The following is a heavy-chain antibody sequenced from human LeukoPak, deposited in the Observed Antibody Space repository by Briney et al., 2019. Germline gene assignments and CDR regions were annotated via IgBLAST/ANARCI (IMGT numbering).Heavy chain of an antibody. D-gene: IGHD5-24*01. CDR3: ARGDGYNGPLDY. Sequence: GGSLRLSCAASGFTVSSNYMSWVRQAPGKGLEWVSVIYSGGSTYYAGSVKGRFTISRDNSKNTLYLQKNSLRAEDTAVYYCARGDGYNGPLDYWGQGTLVTVSS. CDR2: IYSGGST. V-gene: IGHV3-53*01. J-gene: IGHJ4*02. CDR1: GFTVSSNY.